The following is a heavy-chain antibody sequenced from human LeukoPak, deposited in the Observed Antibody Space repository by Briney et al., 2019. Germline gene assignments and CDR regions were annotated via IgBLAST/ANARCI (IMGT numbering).Heavy chain of an antibody. CDR3: AKDIGGSYSGLDY. Sequence: QPGGSLRLSCAASGFTFSNYAMHWVRQAPGKGLEWVAVVWYGGNNKYYADSVKGRFTITRDNSKEIVYLQMNSLRPEDTAVFYCAKDIGGSYSGLDYWGQGTLVTVSS. V-gene: IGHV3-30*02. CDR1: GFTFSNYA. CDR2: VWYGGNNK. D-gene: IGHD3-10*01. J-gene: IGHJ4*02.